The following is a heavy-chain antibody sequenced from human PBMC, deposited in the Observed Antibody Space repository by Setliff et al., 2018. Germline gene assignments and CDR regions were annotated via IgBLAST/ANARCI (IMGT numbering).Heavy chain of an antibody. V-gene: IGHV3-11*04. J-gene: IGHJ6*03. D-gene: IGHD3-16*01. CDR2: ISSSGSLI. CDR1: GFTFSDYY. Sequence: PGGSLRLSCATSGFTFSDYYMSWIRQTPGKGLEWVAYISSSGSLIYYPDSVKGRFTISRDNAKNSLYLQMNSLRAEDTAVYYCARGGGYYYYYMDVWGKGTTVTVSS. CDR3: ARGGGYYYYYMDV.